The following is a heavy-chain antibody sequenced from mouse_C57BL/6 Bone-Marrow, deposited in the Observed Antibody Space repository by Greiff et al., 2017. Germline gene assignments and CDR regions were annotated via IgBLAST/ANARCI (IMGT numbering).Heavy chain of an antibody. Sequence: EVQVVESGGGLVKPGGSLKLSCAASGFTFSDYGMHWVRQAPEKGLEWVAYISSGSSTIYYADTVKGRFTISRDNAKNNLFLQMTSLRAEDTAMYYCASSYSVNAMDYWGQGTSVTVSS. CDR3: ASSYSVNAMDY. CDR1: GFTFSDYG. CDR2: ISSGSSTI. V-gene: IGHV5-17*01. J-gene: IGHJ4*01. D-gene: IGHD2-12*01.